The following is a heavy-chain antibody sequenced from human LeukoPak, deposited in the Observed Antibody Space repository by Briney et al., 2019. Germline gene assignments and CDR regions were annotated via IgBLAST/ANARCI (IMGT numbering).Heavy chain of an antibody. Sequence: GGSLRLSCAASGFTFSSYALSWVRQAPGKGLEWVSLVSVSGDNTYYADSVKGRCTSSRDNSKDALYLQMNSLRAEDTAVYYCARVGYSGYDYDYWGQGTLVTVSS. CDR3: ARVGYSGYDYDY. CDR2: VSVSGDNT. CDR1: GFTFSSYA. V-gene: IGHV3-23*01. D-gene: IGHD5-12*01. J-gene: IGHJ4*02.